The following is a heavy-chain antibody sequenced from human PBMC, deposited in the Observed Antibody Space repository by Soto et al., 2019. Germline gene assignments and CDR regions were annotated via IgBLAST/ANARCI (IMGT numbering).Heavy chain of an antibody. Sequence: SETLSLTCAVYGGSFSGYYWTWIRQPPGKGLEWIGEINHSGTINFNPSLKSRLTISLDTSKKHFSLKLSSVTDADTAAYYCARADRTLVTSYSLDIWGQGTTVTVSS. D-gene: IGHD2-21*02. CDR2: INHSGTI. V-gene: IGHV4-34*01. CDR3: ARADRTLVTSYSLDI. J-gene: IGHJ6*02. CDR1: GGSFSGYY.